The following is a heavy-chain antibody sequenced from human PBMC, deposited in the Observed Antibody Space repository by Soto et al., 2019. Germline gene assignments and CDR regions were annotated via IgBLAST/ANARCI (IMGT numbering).Heavy chain of an antibody. CDR3: ARGNHPSQYGRLYFQH. J-gene: IGHJ1*01. CDR1: GGTFSNYA. D-gene: IGHD4-17*01. CDR2: IIPIFGAP. Sequence: SVKVSCKASGGTFSNYAISWVRQAPGQGPEWMGGIIPIFGAPNYAQKFQDRVTITADDSTSTAYMELSSLRSDDTAVYYCARGNHPSQYGRLYFQHWGQGTLVTVSS. V-gene: IGHV1-69*13.